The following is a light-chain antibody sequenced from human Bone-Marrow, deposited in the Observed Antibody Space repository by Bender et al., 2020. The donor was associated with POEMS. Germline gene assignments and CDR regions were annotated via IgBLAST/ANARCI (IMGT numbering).Light chain of an antibody. J-gene: IGLJ3*02. CDR1: TSDVGSYNL. V-gene: IGLV2-23*02. Sequence: QSALTQPASVSGSPGQSITISCTGTTSDVGSYNLVSWYQQHPGKGPELMIYEVTKRPSGISTRFSGSKSGNTASLTISGLQGGDEADYYCCSYTGSGVVFGGGTKLTVL. CDR3: CSYTGSGVV. CDR2: EVT.